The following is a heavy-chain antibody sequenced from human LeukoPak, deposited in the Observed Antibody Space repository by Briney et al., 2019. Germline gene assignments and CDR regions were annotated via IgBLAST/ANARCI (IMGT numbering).Heavy chain of an antibody. J-gene: IGHJ5*02. CDR1: GYTFTSYG. D-gene: IGHD3-3*01. V-gene: IGHV1-18*01. CDR2: ISAYNGNT. CDR3: ARSGGGPDYYDFWSGYYT. Sequence: ASVKVSCKASGYTFTSYGISWVRQAPGQGLEWMGWISAYNGNTNYAQRLQGRVTMTTDTSTSTAYMELRSLRSDDTAVYYCARSGGGPDYYDFWSGYYTWGQGTLVTVSS.